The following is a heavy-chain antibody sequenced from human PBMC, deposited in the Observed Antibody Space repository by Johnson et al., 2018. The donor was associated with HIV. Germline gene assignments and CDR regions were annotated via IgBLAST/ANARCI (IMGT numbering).Heavy chain of an antibody. CDR2: IRSKANSYAT. D-gene: IGHD6-6*01. Sequence: VQLVESGGGLVQPGRSLKLSCAASGFTFSGSAMHWVRQASGKGLEWVGRIRSKANSYATVYAASVKGRFTISREDSKNTAYLQMNSLKTEDTAVYYCTRPGEYRSSYRDFAFDIWGQGTMVTVSS. J-gene: IGHJ3*02. V-gene: IGHV3-73*01. CDR1: GFTFSGSA. CDR3: TRPGEYRSSYRDFAFDI.